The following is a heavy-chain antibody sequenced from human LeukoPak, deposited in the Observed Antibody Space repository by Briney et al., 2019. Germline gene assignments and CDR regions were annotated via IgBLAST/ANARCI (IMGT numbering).Heavy chain of an antibody. CDR2: ISGSGGST. D-gene: IGHD3-9*01. CDR1: GFTFSSYS. CDR3: AKNPLPAKITILPDY. J-gene: IGHJ4*02. Sequence: GGSLRLSCAASGFTFSSYSMNWVRQAPGKGLEWVSAISGSGGSTYYADSVKGRFTISRDNSKNTLYLQMNSLRAEDTAVYYCAKNPLPAKITILPDYWGQGTLVTVSS. V-gene: IGHV3-23*01.